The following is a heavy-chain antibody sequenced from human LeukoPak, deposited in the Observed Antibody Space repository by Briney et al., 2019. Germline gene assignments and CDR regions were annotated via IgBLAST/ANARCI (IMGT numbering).Heavy chain of an antibody. CDR2: IYSDGYT. V-gene: IGHV3-53*01. Sequence: GGSLRLSCAASGFSVSSNYMSWVRQAPGKGLEWVSVIYSDGYTYYADSVKGRFTISRDNSKNTLYLQMNSLRAEDTAVYYCANEVDFWSGPFDYWGQGTLVTVSS. J-gene: IGHJ4*02. D-gene: IGHD3-3*01. CDR3: ANEVDFWSGPFDY. CDR1: GFSVSSNY.